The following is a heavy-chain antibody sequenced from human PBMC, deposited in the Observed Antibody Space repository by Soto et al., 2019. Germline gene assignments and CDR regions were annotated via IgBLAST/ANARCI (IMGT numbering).Heavy chain of an antibody. D-gene: IGHD5-18*01. V-gene: IGHV4-30-4*01. Sequence: SETLSLTCTVSGGSISSGDYYWSWIRQPPGKGLEWIGYIYYSGSTYYNPSLKSRVTISVDTSKNQFSLELSSVTAADTAVYYCARGLDTAMVVFDYWGQGTLVTVSS. CDR2: IYYSGST. CDR1: GGSISSGDYY. J-gene: IGHJ4*02. CDR3: ARGLDTAMVVFDY.